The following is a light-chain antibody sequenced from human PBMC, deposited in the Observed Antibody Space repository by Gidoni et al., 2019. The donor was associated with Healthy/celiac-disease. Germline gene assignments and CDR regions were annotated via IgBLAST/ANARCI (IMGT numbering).Light chain of an antibody. V-gene: IGKV1-13*02. CDR3: QQFNSYPPT. CDR2: DAS. Sequence: AIQLTQSPSSLSASVGDRVTITCRASQGSSSALAWYQQKPGKAPKILIYDASSLESGVPSRFSGSGSGTDFTLTSSSLQPEDFATYYCQQFNSYPPTFGGWTKVEIK. CDR1: QGSSSA. J-gene: IGKJ4*01.